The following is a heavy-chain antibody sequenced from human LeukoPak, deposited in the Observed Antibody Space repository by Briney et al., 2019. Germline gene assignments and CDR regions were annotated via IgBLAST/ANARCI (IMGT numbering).Heavy chain of an antibody. Sequence: SETLSLTCTVSGDSIGSYYWTWIRQPPGKGLEWIGYISYGGSTNYNPSLKSRVTISADTSKNHFSLKLTSVTAADTAIYYCARATSSGFPDYWGLGTLVTVSS. CDR1: GDSIGSYY. J-gene: IGHJ4*02. CDR3: ARATSSGFPDY. V-gene: IGHV4-59*01. CDR2: ISYGGST. D-gene: IGHD3-3*01.